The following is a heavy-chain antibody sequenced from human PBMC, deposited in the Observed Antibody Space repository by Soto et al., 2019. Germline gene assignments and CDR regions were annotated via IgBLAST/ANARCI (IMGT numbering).Heavy chain of an antibody. CDR3: AREGGYCSSTSCYYWFDP. J-gene: IGHJ5*02. D-gene: IGHD2-2*01. CDR2: TYYRSKWYN. CDR1: GDSVSSNSAA. V-gene: IGHV6-1*01. Sequence: TQAVSLTCSISGDSVSSNSAAWNWIRQSPSRGLEWLGRTYYRSKWYNDYAVSVKSRITINPDTSKNQFSLQLNSVTPEDTAVYYCAREGGYCSSTSCYYWFDPWGQGTLVTVSS.